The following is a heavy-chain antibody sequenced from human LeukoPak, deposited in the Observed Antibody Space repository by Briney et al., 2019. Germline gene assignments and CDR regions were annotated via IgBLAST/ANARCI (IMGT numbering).Heavy chain of an antibody. CDR3: ARGMAVAGNYYYYYGMDV. CDR1: GDSVSSNSAA. D-gene: IGHD6-19*01. J-gene: IGHJ6*02. CDR2: TYYRSKWYN. V-gene: IGHV6-1*01. Sequence: SQTLSLTCAISGDSVSSNSAAWNWIGQSPSRGLEWLGRTYYRSKWYNDYAVPVKSRITINPDTSKNQFSLQLNSVTPEDTAVYYCARGMAVAGNYYYYYGMDVWGQGTTVTVSS.